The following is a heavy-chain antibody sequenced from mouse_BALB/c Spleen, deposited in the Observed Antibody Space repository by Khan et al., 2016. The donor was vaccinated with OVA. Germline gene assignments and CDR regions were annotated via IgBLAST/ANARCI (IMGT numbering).Heavy chain of an antibody. D-gene: IGHD1-1*01. CDR2: INPHIGET. CDR1: GYSFTGYF. Sequence: VQLQQSGPELVKPGASVKISCKASGYSFTGYFMNWVMQSHGKSLEWIGRINPHIGETFYNQKFKGKATLTVDESSSTAHMELRSLASEDSAVYYCARIYRSDFDYWGQGTTLTVSS. CDR3: ARIYRSDFDY. V-gene: IGHV1-20*02. J-gene: IGHJ2*01.